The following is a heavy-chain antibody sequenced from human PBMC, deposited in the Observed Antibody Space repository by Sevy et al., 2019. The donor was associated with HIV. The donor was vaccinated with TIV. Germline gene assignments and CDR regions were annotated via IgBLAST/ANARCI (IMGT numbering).Heavy chain of an antibody. CDR1: GGSINSDH. D-gene: IGHD2-21*02. Sequence: SDTLSLTCTVSGGSINSDHWNWIRQPPGKGLEWIGYVYYTGGTNYNPSLKNRVTISVDRTKNQFSLKLTSVTAADTAVYYCARRNDLAIWGQGTMVTVSS. CDR3: ARRNDLAI. V-gene: IGHV4-59*08. J-gene: IGHJ3*02. CDR2: VYYTGGT.